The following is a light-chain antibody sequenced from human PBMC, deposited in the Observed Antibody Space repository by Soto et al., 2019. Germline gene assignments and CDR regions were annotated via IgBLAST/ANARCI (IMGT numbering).Light chain of an antibody. V-gene: IGLV2-14*01. CDR3: SSYTTSSTRV. CDR1: SSDVGGYNY. Sequence: QSALTQPASVSRSPGQSITISCTGTSSDVGGYNYVSGYQQHPGKAPKLIIYEVTNRPSGVSNRFSGSKSGNTASLTISGLQAEDEADYYCSSYTTSSTRVFGGGTKLTVL. J-gene: IGLJ3*02. CDR2: EVT.